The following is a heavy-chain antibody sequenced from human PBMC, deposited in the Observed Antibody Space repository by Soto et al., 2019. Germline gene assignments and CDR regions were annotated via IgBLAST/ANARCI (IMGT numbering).Heavy chain of an antibody. CDR3: ARGAQLLSIVIGGWFDP. D-gene: IGHD2-15*01. Sequence: QVQLVQSGAEVKKPGASVKVSCKASGYTFTGYYMHWVRQAPGQGLEWMGWINPNSGGTNYAQKFQGWVTMTRDTSISTACMELSRLRSDDTAVYYCARGAQLLSIVIGGWFDPWGQGTLVTVSS. CDR1: GYTFTGYY. V-gene: IGHV1-2*04. J-gene: IGHJ5*02. CDR2: INPNSGGT.